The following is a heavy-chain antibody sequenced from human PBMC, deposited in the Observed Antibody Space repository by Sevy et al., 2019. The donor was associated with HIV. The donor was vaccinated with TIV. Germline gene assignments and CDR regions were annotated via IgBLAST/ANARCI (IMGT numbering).Heavy chain of an antibody. D-gene: IGHD3-22*01. CDR1: GFTFSTNA. V-gene: IGHV3-23*01. Sequence: GGSLRLSCAASGFTFSTNAISWVPRAPGKGREWAPVIGGGGGGPYYADSVRGGFTISRDNSKNTLYLQMNSLRAGDSAVYYCAKDAYYYNSSGYSLSQWYYGMDVWGQGTTVTVSS. J-gene: IGHJ6*02. CDR3: AKDAYYYNSSGYSLSQWYYGMDV. CDR2: IGGGGGGP.